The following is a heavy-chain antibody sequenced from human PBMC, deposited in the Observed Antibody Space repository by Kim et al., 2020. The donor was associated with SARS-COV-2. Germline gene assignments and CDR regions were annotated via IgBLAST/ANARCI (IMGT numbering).Heavy chain of an antibody. V-gene: IGHV4-61*02. CDR2: IYTSGST. CDR1: GGSISSGSYY. J-gene: IGHJ4*02. Sequence: SETLSLTCTVSGGSISSGSYYWSWIRQPAGKGLEWIGRIYTSGSTNYNPSLKSRVTISVDTSKNQFSLKLSSVTAADTAVYYCARGWNYYDSSETPFDYWGQGTLVTVSS. D-gene: IGHD3-22*01. CDR3: ARGWNYYDSSETPFDY.